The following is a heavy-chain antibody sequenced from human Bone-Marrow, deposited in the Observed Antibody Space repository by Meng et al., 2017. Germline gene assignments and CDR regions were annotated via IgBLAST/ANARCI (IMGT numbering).Heavy chain of an antibody. CDR2: ISSSGSTI. D-gene: IGHD5-18*01. V-gene: IGHV3-11*01. J-gene: IGHJ4*02. CDR1: GFTFSYYY. CDR3: AREPGYGEEGFDY. Sequence: GQLVGSGGGLVKPGGALRLSCAASGFTFSYYYMSWIRQAPGKGLEWVSYISSSGSTIYYADSVKGRFTISRDNAKNSLYLQMNSLRAEDTAVYYCAREPGYGEEGFDYWGQGTLVTVSS.